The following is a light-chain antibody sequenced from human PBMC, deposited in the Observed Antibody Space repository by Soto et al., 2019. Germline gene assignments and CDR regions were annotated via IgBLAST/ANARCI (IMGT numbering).Light chain of an antibody. CDR3: QSYDSSLSGPDV. J-gene: IGLJ1*01. CDR1: SSNIGSNA. CDR2: NND. Sequence: QSVLTQPPSASETPGQRVTISCSGSSSNIGSNAVNWYQQLPGAAPKLLIYNNDQRPSGVPDRFSGSKSGTSASLAITGLQAEDEADYYCQSYDSSLSGPDVFGTGTKLTVL. V-gene: IGLV1-44*01.